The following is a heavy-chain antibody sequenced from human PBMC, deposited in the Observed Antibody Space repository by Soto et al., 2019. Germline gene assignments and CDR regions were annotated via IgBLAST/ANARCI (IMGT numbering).Heavy chain of an antibody. V-gene: IGHV1-8*01. CDR2: MNPNSGNT. CDR1: GYTFTSYD. CDR3: ARGRIQKGEYLRGPRDV. D-gene: IGHD2-2*02. J-gene: IGHJ6*02. Sequence: QVQLVQSGAEVKKPGASVKVSCKASGYTFTSYDINWVRQATGQGLEWMGWMNPNSGNTGYAQKFQGRVTMTRNTSISTAYMELSSLRSEDTAVYSCARGRIQKGEYLRGPRDVWGQGTTVTVSS.